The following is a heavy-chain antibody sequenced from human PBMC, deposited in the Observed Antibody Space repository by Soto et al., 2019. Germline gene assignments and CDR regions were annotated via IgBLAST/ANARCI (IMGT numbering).Heavy chain of an antibody. CDR3: AKLVRNSGWYGDDY. V-gene: IGHV3-74*01. CDR2: INSDGSTT. D-gene: IGHD6-19*01. CDR1: GFTFSSYW. J-gene: IGHJ4*02. Sequence: EVQLVESGGGLVQPGGSQRLSCAASGFTFSSYWMHWVREAAGKGLVWVSRINSDGSTTDYADSVKGRFTISRDNAKNTLYLQMNSLSAEDTAVYYCAKLVRNSGWYGDDYWGQGCLVTVS.